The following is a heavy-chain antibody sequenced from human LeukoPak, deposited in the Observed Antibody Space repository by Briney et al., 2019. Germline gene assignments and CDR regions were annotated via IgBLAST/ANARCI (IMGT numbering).Heavy chain of an antibody. Sequence: GGSLRLSCAASGFTFSSYMNWVRQAPGKGLEWVSSITSGISYIYYADSVKGRFTISRDNAKNSLYLQMNSLRAEDTAVYYCARSPMVRGVITGSFDYWGQGTLVTVSS. V-gene: IGHV3-21*01. CDR3: ARSPMVRGVITGSFDY. J-gene: IGHJ4*02. D-gene: IGHD3-10*01. CDR1: GFTFSSY. CDR2: ITSGISYI.